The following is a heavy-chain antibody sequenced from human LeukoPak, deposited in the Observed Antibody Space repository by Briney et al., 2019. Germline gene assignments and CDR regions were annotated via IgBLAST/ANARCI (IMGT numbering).Heavy chain of an antibody. Sequence: SETLSLTCTVSGGSISSYYWSWIRQPPGKGLEWIGYTYYSGSTNYNPSLKSRVTISVDTSKNQFSLKLSSVTAADTAVYYCASGHYDYVWGSYRESFFDYWGQGTLVTVSS. J-gene: IGHJ4*02. V-gene: IGHV4-59*01. D-gene: IGHD3-16*02. CDR3: ASGHYDYVWGSYRESFFDY. CDR2: TYYSGST. CDR1: GGSISSYY.